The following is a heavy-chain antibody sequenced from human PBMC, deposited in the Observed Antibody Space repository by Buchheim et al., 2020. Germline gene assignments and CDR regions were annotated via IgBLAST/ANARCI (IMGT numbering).Heavy chain of an antibody. CDR2: INSDGTTT. Sequence: EVQLVESGGALIQPGGSLRLSCAASGFTFSSYWMHWVRHSPGKGLVWVSRINSDGTTTSYADSVKGRFTISRDHAKNTLDLQVNSLTPEDTAVYYCGVDGYYYYGIDVWGQGTT. D-gene: IGHD2-8*01. J-gene: IGHJ6*02. CDR1: GFTFSSYW. V-gene: IGHV3-74*01. CDR3: GVDGYYYYGIDV.